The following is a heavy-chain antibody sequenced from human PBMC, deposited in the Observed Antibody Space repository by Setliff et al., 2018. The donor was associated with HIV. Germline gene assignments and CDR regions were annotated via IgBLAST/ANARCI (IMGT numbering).Heavy chain of an antibody. Sequence: PSETLSLTCAVYGGSFSGNYWSWIRQPPGKGLEWIGDINHGGSTNYNPSLKSRVTIPVDMSKNQISLKLSSVTAADTAVYYRARASGDTSKFVNYYYYYMDVWGKGTTVTVSS. CDR1: GGSFSGNY. V-gene: IGHV4-34*01. D-gene: IGHD6-19*01. J-gene: IGHJ6*03. CDR2: INHGGST. CDR3: ARASGDTSKFVNYYYYYMDV.